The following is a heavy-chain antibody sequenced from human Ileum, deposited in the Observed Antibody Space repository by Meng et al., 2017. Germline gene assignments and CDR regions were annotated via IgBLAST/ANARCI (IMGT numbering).Heavy chain of an antibody. CDR2: IYTGGAT. Sequence: EVQVVGRGGGLVQPGGSLRLSCAASGFTVSSYYMSWLRQSPGKGLEWVSVIYTGGATYYADSVKGRFTISRDNSENTLYLQMNSLRAEDTAVYYCARMGGYTYTYWFDPWGQGTLVTVSS. CDR1: GFTVSSYY. V-gene: IGHV3-66*02. D-gene: IGHD5-18*01. CDR3: ARMGGYTYTYWFDP. J-gene: IGHJ5*02.